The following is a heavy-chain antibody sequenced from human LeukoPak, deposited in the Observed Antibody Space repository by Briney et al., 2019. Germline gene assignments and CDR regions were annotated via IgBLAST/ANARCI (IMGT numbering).Heavy chain of an antibody. D-gene: IGHD3-22*01. CDR3: AKDRPFYFERSEGNWLDP. J-gene: IGHJ5*02. Sequence: QSGGSLRLSCAASGFTFSSYAMSWVRQAPGKGLEWVSTISGSGGSTYYSDSVKGRFTISRDNSKNTLSLQMNSLRAEDTAVYYCAKDRPFYFERSEGNWLDPWGQGTLVTASS. CDR2: ISGSGGST. CDR1: GFTFSSYA. V-gene: IGHV3-23*01.